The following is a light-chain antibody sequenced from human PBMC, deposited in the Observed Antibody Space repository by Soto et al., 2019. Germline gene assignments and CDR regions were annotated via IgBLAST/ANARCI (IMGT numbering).Light chain of an antibody. CDR2: SND. J-gene: IGLJ2*01. CDR3: AAWDDSLSGVV. CDR1: RSNIGSNL. V-gene: IGLV1-47*02. Sequence: HSVVTQPPSVSGTPGQRVTIFCSGRRSNIGSNLVYWYQQLPGTAPKLLIFSNDQRPSGVPDRFSGSRSGTSGTLAIIGLRSEDEGDYYCAAWDDSLSGVVFGGGPKLTVL.